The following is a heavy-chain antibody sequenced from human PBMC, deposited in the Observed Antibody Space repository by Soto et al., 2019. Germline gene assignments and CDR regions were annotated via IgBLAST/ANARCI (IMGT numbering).Heavy chain of an antibody. Sequence: ASVKISCKASGYTFTSDGISWVRQAPGQGLEWMGWISAYNGNTNYAQKLQGRVTMTTDTSTSTAYMELRSLRSDDTAVYYCARDLSTGYSSSWYPLAPYCWGQGTLVTV. CDR2: ISAYNGNT. D-gene: IGHD6-13*01. CDR1: GYTFTSDG. CDR3: ARDLSTGYSSSWYPLAPYC. V-gene: IGHV1-18*01. J-gene: IGHJ4*02.